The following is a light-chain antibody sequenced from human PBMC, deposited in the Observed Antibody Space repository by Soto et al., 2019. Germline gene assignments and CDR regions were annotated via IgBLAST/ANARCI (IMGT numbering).Light chain of an antibody. J-gene: IGKJ2*01. CDR1: QSVSSNY. CDR2: GAS. CDR3: QQYGGSPRT. V-gene: IGKV3-20*01. Sequence: EIGLTQSPGTLSLSPGERATLSCRASQSVSSNYLAWYQQKPGQAPRLLIYGASRRATGIPDRFSGSGSGTDFTLTISSLEPEDFEVYYCQQYGGSPRTCGQGNKLEIK.